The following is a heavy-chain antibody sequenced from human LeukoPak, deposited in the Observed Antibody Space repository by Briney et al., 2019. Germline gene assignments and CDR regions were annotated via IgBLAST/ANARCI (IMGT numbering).Heavy chain of an antibody. J-gene: IGHJ6*02. CDR1: GFTFSSYA. D-gene: IGHD5-24*01. Sequence: GGSLRLSCAASGFTFSSYAMHWVRQAPGKGLEWVAVISYDGSNKYYADSVEGRFTISRDNSKNTLYLQMNSLRAEDTAVYYCARDLDGYNYDGMDVWGQGTTVTVSS. CDR3: ARDLDGYNYDGMDV. V-gene: IGHV3-30-3*01. CDR2: ISYDGSNK.